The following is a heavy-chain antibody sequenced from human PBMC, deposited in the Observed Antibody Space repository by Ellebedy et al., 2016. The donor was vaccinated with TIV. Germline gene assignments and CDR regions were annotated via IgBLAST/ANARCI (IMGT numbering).Heavy chain of an antibody. D-gene: IGHD2-8*01. CDR1: GFTFRSYE. V-gene: IGHV3-48*03. J-gene: IGHJ4*02. CDR3: ARDRGVSYFDY. CDR2: ISSSGGTI. Sequence: PGGSLRLSCAASGFTFRSYEMSWVRQAPGKGLEWVLYISSSGGTIYSADSVKGRFAISRDNAKNSLYLQMNSLRAEDTALYYCARDRGVSYFDYWGQGALVTVSS.